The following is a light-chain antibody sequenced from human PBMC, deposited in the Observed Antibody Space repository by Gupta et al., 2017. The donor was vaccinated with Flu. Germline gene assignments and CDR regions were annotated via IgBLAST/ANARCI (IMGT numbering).Light chain of an antibody. V-gene: IGLV2-14*01. CDR1: SIDIGGYNY. CDR3: ISETCTATRWV. CDR2: EVI. Sequence: TCNATSIDIGGYNYVSWYQHNAAAAPNLLLYEVIKRLSGVSDRFSGSKSANTAAMTTSGLQAEDEATYYCISETCTATRWVFGGGTTVTVL. J-gene: IGLJ3*02.